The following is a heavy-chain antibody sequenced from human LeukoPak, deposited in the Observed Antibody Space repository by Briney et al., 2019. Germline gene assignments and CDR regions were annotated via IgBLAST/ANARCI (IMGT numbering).Heavy chain of an antibody. Sequence: GGSLRLSCAASGITFTYAWMAWVRQVPGKGLEWVGRIKSKTDGGTIDYAAPVKGRFTISTDDSKITLYLQMNSLQIEDSAVYYRTTDRGIALRPVFDYWVQGTLVTVSS. CDR3: TTDRGIALRPVFDY. J-gene: IGHJ4*02. V-gene: IGHV3-15*01. CDR2: IKSKTDGGTI. D-gene: IGHD6-6*01. CDR1: GITFTYAW.